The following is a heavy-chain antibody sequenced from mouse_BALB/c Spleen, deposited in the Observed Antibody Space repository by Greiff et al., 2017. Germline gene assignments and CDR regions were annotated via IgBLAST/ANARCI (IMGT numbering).Heavy chain of an antibody. V-gene: IGHV5-6*01. J-gene: IGHJ1*01. CDR3: ARHPITTVVADWYFDV. D-gene: IGHD1-1*01. Sequence: EVKLMESGGDLVKPGGSLKLSCAASGFTFSSYGMSWVRQTPDKRLEWVATISSGGSYTYYPDSVKGRFTISRDNAKNTLYLQMSSLKSEDTAMYYCARHPITTVVADWYFDVWGAGTTVTVSS. CDR1: GFTFSSYG. CDR2: ISSGGSYT.